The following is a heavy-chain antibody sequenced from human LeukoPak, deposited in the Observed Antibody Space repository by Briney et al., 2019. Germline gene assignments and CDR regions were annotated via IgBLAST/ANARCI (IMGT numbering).Heavy chain of an antibody. J-gene: IGHJ6*02. CDR3: ARLPAAGNYYYYGMDV. D-gene: IGHD6-13*01. CDR1: GGSFSGYY. Sequence: PSETLSLTCAVYGGSFSGYYWSWIRQPPGKGLEWIGEINHSGSTNYNPSLKSRVTISVDTSKNQFSLKLSSVTAADTAVYYCARLPAAGNYYYYGMDVWGQGTTVTVSS. CDR2: INHSGST. V-gene: IGHV4-34*01.